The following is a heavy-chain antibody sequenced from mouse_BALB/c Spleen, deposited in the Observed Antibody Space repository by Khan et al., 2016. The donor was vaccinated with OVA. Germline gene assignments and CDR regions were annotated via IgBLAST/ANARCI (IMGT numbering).Heavy chain of an antibody. Sequence: VQLQQSGAELAKPGASVKMSCKASGYTFTTYWMHWVKQRPGQGLEWIGYINPTSGYTDYNEKFKDRAILSADKSSSTAYMQLSSLTSAYSAVYYCTRDRIDYWGQGTTLTVSS. CDR2: INPTSGYT. CDR1: GYTFTTYW. CDR3: TRDRIDY. V-gene: IGHV1-7*01. J-gene: IGHJ2*01.